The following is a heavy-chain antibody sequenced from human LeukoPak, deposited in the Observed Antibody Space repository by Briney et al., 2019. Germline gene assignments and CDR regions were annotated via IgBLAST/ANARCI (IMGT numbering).Heavy chain of an antibody. CDR2: IYSGGST. CDR1: GFTVSSNY. V-gene: IGHV3-53*01. J-gene: IGHJ4*02. CDR3: ARHEQGGSGSHSDY. D-gene: IGHD3-10*01. Sequence: GGSLRLSCAASGFTVSSNYMSWVRQAPGKGLEWVSVIYSGGSTYYADSVKGRFTISRDNSKNTLYLQMNSLRAEDTAVYYCARHEQGGSGSHSDYWGQGTLVTVSS.